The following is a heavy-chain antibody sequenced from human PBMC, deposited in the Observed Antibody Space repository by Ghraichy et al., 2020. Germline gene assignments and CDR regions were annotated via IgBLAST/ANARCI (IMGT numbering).Heavy chain of an antibody. V-gene: IGHV1-46*01. Sequence: ASVKVSCKASGYTFTSLYIHWVRQAPGQGLEWMGIISPIDGTTSYAQRFQDRVTMTRDTSTSTVYMDLSRLTSEDTAVYYCARWGPFDFWGQGTLVTVSS. CDR1: GYTFTSLY. J-gene: IGHJ4*02. D-gene: IGHD3-16*01. CDR3: ARWGPFDF. CDR2: ISPIDGTT.